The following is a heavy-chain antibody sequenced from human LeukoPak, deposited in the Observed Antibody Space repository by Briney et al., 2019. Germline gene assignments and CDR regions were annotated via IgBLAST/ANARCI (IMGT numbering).Heavy chain of an antibody. D-gene: IGHD3-22*01. CDR1: GYSISSGYY. V-gene: IGHV4-38-2*02. Sequence: SETLSLTCTVSGYSISSGYYWGWIRQPPGKGLEWIGSIYHSGSTYYNPSLKSRVTISVDTSKNQFSLKLSSVTAADTAVYYCARATFITMIVVYYFDYWGQGTLVTVSS. CDR2: IYHSGST. J-gene: IGHJ4*02. CDR3: ARATFITMIVVYYFDY.